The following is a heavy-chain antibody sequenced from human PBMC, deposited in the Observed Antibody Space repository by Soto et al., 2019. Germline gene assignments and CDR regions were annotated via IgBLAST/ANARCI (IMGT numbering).Heavy chain of an antibody. Sequence: GGSLRLSCAASGFTFGSYAMSWVRQAPGKGLQWVSAISGGAGSTYYADSVKGRFSISRDYSKNTLYLQMNSLRAEDTAVYYCAKGGSDILTGSDSWGQGTLVTVSS. CDR2: ISGGAGST. D-gene: IGHD3-9*01. V-gene: IGHV3-23*01. J-gene: IGHJ5*01. CDR1: GFTFGSYA. CDR3: AKGGSDILTGSDS.